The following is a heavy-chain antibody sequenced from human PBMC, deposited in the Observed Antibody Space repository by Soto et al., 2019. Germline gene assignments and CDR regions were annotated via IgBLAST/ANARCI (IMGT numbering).Heavy chain of an antibody. CDR1: GYSFTSYW. J-gene: IGHJ6*02. CDR3: ARATYYYDSSGYYYYYGMDV. V-gene: IGHV5-51*01. D-gene: IGHD3-22*01. CDR2: IYPGDSDT. Sequence: GESLKISCKGSGYSFTSYWIGWVRQMPGKGLEWMGIIYPGDSDTRYSPSFRGQVTISADKSISTAYLQWSSLKASDTAMYYCARATYYYDSSGYYYYYGMDVWGQGTTVTVSS.